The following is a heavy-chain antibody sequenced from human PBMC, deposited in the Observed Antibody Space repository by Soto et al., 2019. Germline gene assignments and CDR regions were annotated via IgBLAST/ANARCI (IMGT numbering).Heavy chain of an antibody. V-gene: IGHV3-23*01. Sequence: EVQLLESGGGLVQPGGSLRLSCAASGFTFNSYAMSWVRQAPGKGLEWVSTISGIGGTTYYADSVKGRFTISRDNSKNMLYLQMNSVRAEDTAVYYCAREYSSAWKTFDYWGQGTLVTVSS. CDR2: ISGIGGTT. J-gene: IGHJ4*02. CDR1: GFTFNSYA. CDR3: AREYSSAWKTFDY. D-gene: IGHD6-19*01.